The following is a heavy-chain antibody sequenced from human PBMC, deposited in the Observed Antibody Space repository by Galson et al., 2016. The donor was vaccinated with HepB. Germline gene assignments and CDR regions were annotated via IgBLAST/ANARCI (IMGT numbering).Heavy chain of an antibody. J-gene: IGHJ6*02. V-gene: IGHV3-48*02. D-gene: IGHD5-12*01. Sequence: SLRLSCAASGFTFSTYSMNWVRQAPGKGLEWVSYLSSGSTTIYYADSVKGRFTISRDIAQNSLYLQMNSLRDEDTAVYYCAKDGGQQIVRWERLRKVYYYYAMDVWGQGTTVTVSS. CDR2: LSSGSTTI. CDR3: AKDGGQQIVRWERLRKVYYYYAMDV. CDR1: GFTFSTYS.